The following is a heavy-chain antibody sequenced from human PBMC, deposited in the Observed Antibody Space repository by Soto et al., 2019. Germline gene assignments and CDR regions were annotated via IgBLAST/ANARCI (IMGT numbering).Heavy chain of an antibody. J-gene: IGHJ4*02. D-gene: IGHD3-16*01. CDR1: GGSISSSSYY. CDR2: IYYSGST. Sequence: SENLCLTCTVSGGSISSSSYYWGWIRQPPGKGLEWIGSIYYSGSTYYNPSLKSRVTISVDTSKNQFSLKLSSVTAADTAVYYCGLIKFGGHLVPFDYWGQGTRVIVSS. V-gene: IGHV4-39*01. CDR3: GLIKFGGHLVPFDY.